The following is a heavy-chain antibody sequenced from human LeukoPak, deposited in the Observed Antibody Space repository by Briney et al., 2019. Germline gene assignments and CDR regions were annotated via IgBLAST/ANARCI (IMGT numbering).Heavy chain of an antibody. CDR2: IHRDGTTT. Sequence: PGGSLRLSRAASGFTFSSHWMHWVRQVPGKGLVWVSRIHRDGTTTNYADSVKGRFTISRDNARYTLYLQLNNLRAEDTAIYYCARARPDGSSYFDYWGQGILVTVSS. CDR1: GFTFSSHW. CDR3: ARARPDGSSYFDY. J-gene: IGHJ4*02. V-gene: IGHV3-74*01.